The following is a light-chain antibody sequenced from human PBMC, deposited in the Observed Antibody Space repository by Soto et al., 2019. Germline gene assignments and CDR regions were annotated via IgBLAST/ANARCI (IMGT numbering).Light chain of an antibody. CDR1: SSDIGGYNF. V-gene: IGLV2-14*01. Sequence: QSALTQPASVSGSPGQSITISCTGTSSDIGGYNFVSWHQHHPGKAPKLMIFDVSNRPSGVSNRFSGSKSGNTASLTISGLQAEDEADYYCSSYISSSTLVVFGGGTKLTVL. CDR3: SSYISSSTLVV. CDR2: DVS. J-gene: IGLJ2*01.